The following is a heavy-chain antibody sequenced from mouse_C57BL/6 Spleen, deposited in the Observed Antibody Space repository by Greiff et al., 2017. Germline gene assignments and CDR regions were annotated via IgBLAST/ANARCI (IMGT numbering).Heavy chain of an antibody. D-gene: IGHD1-1*01. J-gene: IGHJ2*01. CDR2: IDPSDSET. Sequence: QVQLQQPGAELVRPGSSVKLSCKASGYTFTSYWMHWVKQRPIPGLEWIGNIDPSDSETHYNQKFKDKATLTVDKSSSTAYMQLSSLTSEDSAVYYCARSTTVVANLDYWGQGTTRTVSS. CDR3: ARSTTVVANLDY. V-gene: IGHV1-52*01. CDR1: GYTFTSYW.